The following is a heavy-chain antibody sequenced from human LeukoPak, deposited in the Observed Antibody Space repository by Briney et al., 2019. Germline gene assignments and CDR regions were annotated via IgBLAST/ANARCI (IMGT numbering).Heavy chain of an antibody. D-gene: IGHD3-10*01. J-gene: IGHJ6*02. Sequence: GGSLRLSCAASGFTFSSYDMHWVRQATGKGLEWVSAIGTAGDTYYPGSVKGRFTISRDNAKNSLYLQMNSLRAEDTALYYCAKDGSRYYYYGMDVWGQGTTVTVSS. V-gene: IGHV3-13*01. CDR3: AKDGSRYYYYGMDV. CDR1: GFTFSSYD. CDR2: IGTAGDT.